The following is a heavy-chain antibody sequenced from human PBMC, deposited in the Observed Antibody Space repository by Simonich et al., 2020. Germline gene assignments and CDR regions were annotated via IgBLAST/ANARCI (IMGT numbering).Heavy chain of an antibody. CDR3: ARASRGTWWYYYFDY. CDR1: GYTFTSYG. Sequence: QVQLVQSGAEVKKPGASVKVSCKASGYTFTSYGISWVRQAPEQGLGWMEWISDYNGNTYDAQKLQGRVTPTTDTSTSTADMELRSLRSDDTAVYYCARASRGTWWYYYFDYWGQGTLVTVSS. V-gene: IGHV1-18*01. D-gene: IGHD2-15*01. J-gene: IGHJ4*02. CDR2: ISDYNGNT.